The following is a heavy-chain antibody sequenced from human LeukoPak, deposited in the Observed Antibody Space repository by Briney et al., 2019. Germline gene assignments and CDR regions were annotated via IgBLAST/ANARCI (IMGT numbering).Heavy chain of an antibody. D-gene: IGHD5-12*01. CDR1: GFTFSSYA. J-gene: IGHJ4*02. Sequence: PGGPLRLSCAASGFTFSSYAMSWVRQAPGKGLEWVSAISGSGGSTYYADSVKGRFTISRDNSKSTLYLQMNSLRAEDTAVYYCAKGGSGYVKGFDYWGQGTLVTVSS. CDR3: AKGGSGYVKGFDY. V-gene: IGHV3-23*01. CDR2: ISGSGGST.